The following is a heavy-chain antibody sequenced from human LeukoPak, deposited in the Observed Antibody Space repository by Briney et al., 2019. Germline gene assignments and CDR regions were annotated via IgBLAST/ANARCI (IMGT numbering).Heavy chain of an antibody. D-gene: IGHD3-22*01. CDR2: IYYSGST. CDR1: GGSISGYY. V-gene: IGHV4-59*06. Sequence: PSETLSLTCTVSGGSISGYYWSWIRQHPGKGLEWIGYIYYSGSTYYNPSLKSRVTISVDTSKNQFSLKLSSVTAADTAVYYCAKLDSSGTDPWGQGTLVTVSS. CDR3: AKLDSSGTDP. J-gene: IGHJ5*02.